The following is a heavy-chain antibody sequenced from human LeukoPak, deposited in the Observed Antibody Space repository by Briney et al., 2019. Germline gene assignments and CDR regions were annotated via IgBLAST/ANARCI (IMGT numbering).Heavy chain of an antibody. Sequence: PGGSLRLSCAASGFTFSSYSMNWVRQAPGRGLEWVSFISSSSYIYYADSVKGRFTISRDNAKNSLYLQMNSLRAEDTAVYYCARDVDTAMGSDWGQGTLVTVSS. D-gene: IGHD5-18*01. J-gene: IGHJ4*02. CDR1: GFTFSSYS. CDR3: ARDVDTAMGSD. CDR2: ISSSSYI. V-gene: IGHV3-21*01.